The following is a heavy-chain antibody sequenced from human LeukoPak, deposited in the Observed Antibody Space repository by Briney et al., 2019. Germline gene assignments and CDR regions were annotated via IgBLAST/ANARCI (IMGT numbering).Heavy chain of an antibody. CDR3: ARRSIAVAGFDY. Sequence: SETLSLTCAVYGGSFSGYYWSWIRQPPGKGLEWIGEINHSGSTNYNPSLKSRVTIPVDTSKNQFSLKLSSVTAADTAVYYCARRSIAVAGFDYWGQGTLVTVSS. D-gene: IGHD6-19*01. V-gene: IGHV4-34*01. CDR1: GGSFSGYY. J-gene: IGHJ4*02. CDR2: INHSGST.